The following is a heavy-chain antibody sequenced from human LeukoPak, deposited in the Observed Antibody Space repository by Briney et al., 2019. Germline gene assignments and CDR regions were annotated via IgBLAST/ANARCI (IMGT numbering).Heavy chain of an antibody. V-gene: IGHV3-33*01. J-gene: IGHJ4*02. Sequence: GGSLRLSCATSGFTFSSYGFHWVRQAPGKGLEWVAVIWYDGSNAYYVDSVKGRFTISRDNSKNTLYLQMNSLRADDTAVYYCARDWGTRRLDYWGQGTLVTVSS. CDR1: GFTFSSYG. CDR3: ARDWGTRRLDY. CDR2: IWYDGSNA. D-gene: IGHD3-16*01.